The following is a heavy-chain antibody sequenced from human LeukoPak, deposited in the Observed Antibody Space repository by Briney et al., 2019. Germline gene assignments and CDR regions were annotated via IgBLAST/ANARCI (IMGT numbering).Heavy chain of an antibody. CDR3: AKELIAFDI. CDR2: ISYDGSNK. CDR1: GFTFSSYG. J-gene: IGHJ3*02. Sequence: GGSLRLSCAASGFTFSSYGMHWVRQAPGKGLEWVAVISYDGSNKYYADSVKGRFTISRDNSKNTLYLQMNSLRAEDTAVYYCAKELIAFDIWGQGTMVTVSS. V-gene: IGHV3-30*18.